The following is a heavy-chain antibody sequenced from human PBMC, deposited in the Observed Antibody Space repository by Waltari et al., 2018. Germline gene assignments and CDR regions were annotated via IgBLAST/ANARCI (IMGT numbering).Heavy chain of an antibody. V-gene: IGHV3-23*01. D-gene: IGHD3-10*01. J-gene: IGHJ4*02. CDR1: GFTFRTSA. CDR3: AKDVSPDGFNDLDY. Sequence: EVQLLESGGGLVQPGESLRLSCAASGFTFRTSAMSWVRQAPGRGLEGVSVITGNGDTIKYTDSVKGRFTMSRDKSKNTLYLQMNSVRADDMAVYYCAKDVSPDGFNDLDYWGQGTLVTVSS. CDR2: ITGNGDTI.